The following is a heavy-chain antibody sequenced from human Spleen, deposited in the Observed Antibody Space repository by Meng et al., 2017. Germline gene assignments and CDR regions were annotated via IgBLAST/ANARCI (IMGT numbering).Heavy chain of an antibody. CDR2: MNPNSGNT. V-gene: IGHV1-8*03. CDR3: ARAFRAPTPKWHYFDYYAMDV. CDR1: GYTFTSYD. Sequence: ASVKVSCKASGYTFTSYDINWVRQATGQGLEWMGWMNPNSGNTGYAQKFQGRVTITRNTSINTAYMELSSLRSEDTAMYYCARAFRAPTPKWHYFDYYAMDVWGQGTTVTVSS. D-gene: IGHD4-23*01. J-gene: IGHJ6*02.